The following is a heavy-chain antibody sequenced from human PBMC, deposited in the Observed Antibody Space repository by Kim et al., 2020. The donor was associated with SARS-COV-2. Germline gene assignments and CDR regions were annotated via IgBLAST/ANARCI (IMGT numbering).Heavy chain of an antibody. V-gene: IGHV3-15*01. D-gene: IGHD6-19*01. CDR3: TDLQWLGAH. Sequence: GGSLRLSCAASGFTFSNAWMSWVRQAPGKGLEWVGRIKSNTDGGTTEYAAPVKGRFTISRDDTKNTLNLQMNSLKPEDTALYYCTDLQWLGAHWGQGTLVTVSS. J-gene: IGHJ4*02. CDR2: IKSNTDGGTT. CDR1: GFTFSNAW.